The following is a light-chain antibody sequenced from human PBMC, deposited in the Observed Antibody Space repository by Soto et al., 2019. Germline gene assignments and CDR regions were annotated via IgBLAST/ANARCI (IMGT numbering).Light chain of an antibody. CDR1: QSVSNN. CDR2: DAS. V-gene: IGKV3-15*01. Sequence: ILMTQSPATLSVSPGESATLSCRASQSVSNNLAWYQQNPGQAPRLLLYDASTRATGIPARFSGSGSGTEVTLTSSGLQSEDFAGYYGQQYNNWPPWTFGQGTKVEIK. J-gene: IGKJ1*01. CDR3: QQYNNWPPWT.